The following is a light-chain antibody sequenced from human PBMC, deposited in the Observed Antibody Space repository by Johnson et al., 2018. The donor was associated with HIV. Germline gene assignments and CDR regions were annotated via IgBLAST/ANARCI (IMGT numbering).Light chain of an antibody. CDR1: SSNIGNNY. Sequence: QSVLTQPPSVSAAPGQKVTISCSGSSSNIGNNYVSWYQQLPGTAPKLIIYDNDKRPSGIPDRFSASKSGTSATLGITGLQTGDEADYYCGTWDSSLSAGVFGAGTKVTVL. J-gene: IGLJ1*01. V-gene: IGLV1-51*01. CDR3: GTWDSSLSAGV. CDR2: DND.